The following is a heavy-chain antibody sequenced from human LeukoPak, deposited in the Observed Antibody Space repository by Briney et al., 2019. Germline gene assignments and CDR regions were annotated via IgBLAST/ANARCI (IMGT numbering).Heavy chain of an antibody. D-gene: IGHD3-3*01. V-gene: IGHV3-30*02. J-gene: IGHJ4*02. Sequence: GGSLRLSCAASGLPFSSYGMHWVRQAPGKGLEWVAFIRYDGSNKYYADFVRGRFTISRDNSKNTLYLQMNSLIGEDTAVYYCAKDGAIFGVVITTYYFDYWGQGTLVTVSS. CDR1: GLPFSSYG. CDR2: IRYDGSNK. CDR3: AKDGAIFGVVITTYYFDY.